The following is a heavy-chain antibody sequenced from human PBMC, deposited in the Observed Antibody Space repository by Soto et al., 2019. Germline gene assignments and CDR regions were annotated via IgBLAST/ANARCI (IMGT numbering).Heavy chain of an antibody. J-gene: IGHJ6*02. D-gene: IGHD1-26*01. CDR2: IYYSGST. Sequence: PSETLSLTCTVSGGSISSSSYYWGWIRQPPGKGLEWIGSIYYSGSTYYNPSLKSRVTISVDTSKNQFSLKLSSVTAADTAVYYCARQGATRGGYGMDVWGQGTTVTVSS. CDR3: ARQGATRGGYGMDV. CDR1: GGSISSSSYY. V-gene: IGHV4-39*01.